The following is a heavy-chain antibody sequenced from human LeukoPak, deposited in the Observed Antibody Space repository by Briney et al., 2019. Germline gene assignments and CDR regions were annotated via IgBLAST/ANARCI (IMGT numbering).Heavy chain of an antibody. V-gene: IGHV3-23*01. CDR2: ISGSGGST. J-gene: IGHJ4*02. CDR1: GFTFSSYA. CDR3: AKVGNYYGSGSYSDY. D-gene: IGHD3-10*01. Sequence: PGGSLRLSCAASGFTFSSYAMSWVRQAPGKGLEWVLTISGSGGSTYYADSVKGLFTISRDNSKNTLYLQMNSLRGDDTAVYYCAKVGNYYGSGSYSDYWGQGTLVTVSS.